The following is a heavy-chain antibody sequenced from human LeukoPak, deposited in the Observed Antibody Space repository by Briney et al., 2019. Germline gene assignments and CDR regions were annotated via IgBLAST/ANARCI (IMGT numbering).Heavy chain of an antibody. V-gene: IGHV4-59*12. CDR3: ARNRDGYNSFDY. Sequence: NPSETLSLTCTVSGGSFSSSYWSWIRQPPGKGLEWIGSIYYSGSTSYNPSLKNRVTISVDTSKNQFSLKLSSVTAADTAVYYCARNRDGYNSFDYWGQGTLVTVST. D-gene: IGHD5-24*01. CDR1: GGSFSSSY. J-gene: IGHJ4*02. CDR2: IYYSGST.